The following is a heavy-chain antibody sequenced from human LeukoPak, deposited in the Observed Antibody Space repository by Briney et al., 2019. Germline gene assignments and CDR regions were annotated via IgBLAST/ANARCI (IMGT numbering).Heavy chain of an antibody. CDR1: GLTVSRNY. Sequence: TGGSLRLSCAASGLTVSRNYMSWVRQAPGKGLEWVSVIYSGGNTYYADSVKGRFTISGDNAKNTLDLEMTSLRAEDTAVYYCVRDITRHMDWWGQGTLVTVSS. J-gene: IGHJ4*02. CDR3: VRDITRHMDW. V-gene: IGHV3-66*01. D-gene: IGHD3-3*01. CDR2: IYSGGNT.